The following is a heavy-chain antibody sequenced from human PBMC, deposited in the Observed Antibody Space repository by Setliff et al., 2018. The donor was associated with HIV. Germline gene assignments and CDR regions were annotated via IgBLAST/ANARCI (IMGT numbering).Heavy chain of an antibody. CDR3: ARDLRGDSVPATAAKSFDI. D-gene: IGHD2-21*02. CDR2: INDSGST. J-gene: IGHJ3*02. CDR1: GGYFSGYY. Sequence: SETLSLTCAVYGGYFSGYYWSWIRQPPGKVLEWIGEINDSGSTNNNPSLKSRVAMSVDTSKNQFSLKLSSVTAADTAVYYCARDLRGDSVPATAAKSFDIWGQGTLVTVSS. V-gene: IGHV4-34*01.